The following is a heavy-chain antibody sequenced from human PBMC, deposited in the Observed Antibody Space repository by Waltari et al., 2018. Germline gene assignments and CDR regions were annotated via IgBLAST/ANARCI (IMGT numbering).Heavy chain of an antibody. Sequence: QVQLVESGGGVVQPGGSLRLSCEASGFAFSHFPMHWVRQAPGKGLEWLPFRSSDGKDSDSADSVKGRFTISRDDSKNMLYLQMNSLRPDDTAIYYCAKRKSAFSYPQGLAFDVWGQGTVVSVSS. CDR3: AKRKSAFSYPQGLAFDV. CDR2: RSSDGKDS. J-gene: IGHJ3*01. D-gene: IGHD3-16*02. CDR1: GFAFSHFP. V-gene: IGHV3-30*04.